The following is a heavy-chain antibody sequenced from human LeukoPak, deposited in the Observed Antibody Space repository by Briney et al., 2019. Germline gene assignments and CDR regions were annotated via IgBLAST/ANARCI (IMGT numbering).Heavy chain of an antibody. CDR2: ISHGGST. D-gene: IGHD3-16*02. J-gene: IGHJ4*02. CDR1: GGSFSGYF. Sequence: SETLSLTCAVYGGSFSGYFWSWIRQAPGKGLEWIGEISHGGSTNYNPSLKSRVTISVDTSKNQISLRLSSVTAADTAVYYCATQPIWGSYRSFDYWGQGTLVTVSS. V-gene: IGHV4-34*01. CDR3: ATQPIWGSYRSFDY.